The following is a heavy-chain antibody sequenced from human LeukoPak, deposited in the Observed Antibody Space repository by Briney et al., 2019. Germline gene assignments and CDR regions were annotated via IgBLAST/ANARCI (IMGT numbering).Heavy chain of an antibody. D-gene: IGHD2-15*01. CDR1: GGTFSSCA. J-gene: IGHJ4*02. V-gene: IGHV1-69*13. CDR2: IIPIFGTA. CDR3: ARYPFSSMDSFDY. Sequence: ASVKVSCKASGGTFSSCAISWVRQAPGQGLEWMGGIIPIFGTANYAQKFQGRVTITADESTSTAYMELSSLRSEDTAVYYCARYPFSSMDSFDYWGQGTLVTVSS.